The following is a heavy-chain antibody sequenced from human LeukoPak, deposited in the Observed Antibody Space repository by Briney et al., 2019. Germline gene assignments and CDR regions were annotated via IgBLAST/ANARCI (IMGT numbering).Heavy chain of an antibody. CDR2: IYYSGGT. D-gene: IGHD2-2*01. J-gene: IGHJ3*02. Sequence: SETLSLTCTVSGGSISSYYWSWIRQPPGKGLEWIGYIYYSGGTNYNPSLKSRVTISVDTSKNQFSLKLSSVTAADTAVYYCARVKPLCSSTSCYPHAFVIWGQGTMVTVSS. CDR3: ARVKPLCSSTSCYPHAFVI. CDR1: GGSISSYY. V-gene: IGHV4-59*01.